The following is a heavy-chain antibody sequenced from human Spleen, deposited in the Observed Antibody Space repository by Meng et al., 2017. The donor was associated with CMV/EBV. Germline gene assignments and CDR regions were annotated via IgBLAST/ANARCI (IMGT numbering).Heavy chain of an antibody. V-gene: IGHV1-69*05. CDR3: ARGLNNWNYIN. D-gene: IGHD1-7*01. CDR1: GGTCSRYA. Sequence: SCKASGGTCSRYAISWVRQAPGQGLDWMGGIIPIFGTANYAQKFQGRVTITTDESTSTAYMELSSLRSEDTAVYYCARGLNNWNYINWGQGTLVTVSS. CDR2: IIPIFGTA. J-gene: IGHJ4*02.